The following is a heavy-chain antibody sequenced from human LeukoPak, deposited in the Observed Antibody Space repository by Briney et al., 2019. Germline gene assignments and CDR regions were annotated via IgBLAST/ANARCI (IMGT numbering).Heavy chain of an antibody. CDR1: GGSISSYY. CDR2: IYYSGST. J-gene: IGHJ4*02. CDR3: ARRTAAGNYFDY. D-gene: IGHD6-13*01. Sequence: PSETLSFTCTVSGGSISSYYWSWIRQPPGKGLEWIGYIYYSGSTNYNPSLKSRVTISVDTSKNQFSLKLSSVTAADTAVYYCARRTAAGNYFDYWGQGTLVTVSS. V-gene: IGHV4-59*08.